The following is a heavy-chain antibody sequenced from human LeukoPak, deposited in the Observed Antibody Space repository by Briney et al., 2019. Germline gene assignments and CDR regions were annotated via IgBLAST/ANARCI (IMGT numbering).Heavy chain of an antibody. Sequence: PGGSLRLSCAASGFTFSNFDMNWVRLAPGKRPEWVSFISGSGGSTYYADSVKGRFTISRDNSRNTLYLQMNSLRADDTAVYYCARPVDYCGGGTCYNYYYYGMDVWGQGTSVTVSS. J-gene: IGHJ6*02. D-gene: IGHD2-15*01. CDR3: ARPVDYCGGGTCYNYYYYGMDV. V-gene: IGHV3-23*01. CDR1: GFTFSNFD. CDR2: ISGSGGST.